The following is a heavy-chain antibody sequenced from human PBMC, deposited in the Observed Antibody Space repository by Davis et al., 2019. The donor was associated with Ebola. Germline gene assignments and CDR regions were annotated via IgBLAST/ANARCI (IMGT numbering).Heavy chain of an antibody. D-gene: IGHD2-15*01. V-gene: IGHV4-39*01. Sequence: MPSETLSLTCTVSGGSISSSSYYWGWIRQPPGKGLEWIGRIYYSGSTYYNPSLKSRVTISVDTSKNQFSLKLSSVTAADTAVYYCARILLFYCSGGSCYSGWYFDLWGRGTLVTVSS. CDR1: GGSISSSSYY. J-gene: IGHJ2*01. CDR2: IYYSGST. CDR3: ARILLFYCSGGSCYSGWYFDL.